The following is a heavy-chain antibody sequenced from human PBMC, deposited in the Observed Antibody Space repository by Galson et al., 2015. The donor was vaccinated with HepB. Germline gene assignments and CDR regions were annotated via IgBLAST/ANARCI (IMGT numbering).Heavy chain of an antibody. J-gene: IGHJ4*02. D-gene: IGHD6-6*01. CDR3: ARGLRAIAARPNYFDY. V-gene: IGHV4-31*03. CDR1: GGSISSGGYY. Sequence: LSLTCTVSGGSISSGGYYWGWIRQHPGKGLEWIGYIYYSGSTYYNPSLKSRVTISVDTSKNQFSLKLSSVTAADTAVYYCARGLRAIAARPNYFDYWGQGTLVTVSS. CDR2: IYYSGST.